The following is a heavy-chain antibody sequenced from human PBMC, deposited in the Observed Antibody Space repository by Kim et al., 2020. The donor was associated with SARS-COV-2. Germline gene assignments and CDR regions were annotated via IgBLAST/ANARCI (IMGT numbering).Heavy chain of an antibody. D-gene: IGHD3-9*01. V-gene: IGHV4-4*02. CDR3: ARETGILRRACDY. J-gene: IGHJ4*02. Sequence: YNPSLKSGVTIAVDKSKNQFSLKLSSVAAADTAVYYCARETGILRRACDYWGQGTLVTVSS.